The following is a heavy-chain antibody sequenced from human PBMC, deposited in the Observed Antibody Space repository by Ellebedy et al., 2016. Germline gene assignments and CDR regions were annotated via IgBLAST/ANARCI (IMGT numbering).Heavy chain of an antibody. Sequence: ASVKVSCKASGYRFTSNGISWVRQAPGQGLEWMGWISTYSGNTNYAQKFRDRVTMTTDTSTGTAYLELRSLRSDDTAVYYCARDGRVGAYYDDSYFDYWGQGSLVTVSS. D-gene: IGHD4-17*01. J-gene: IGHJ4*02. CDR1: GYRFTSNG. CDR3: ARDGRVGAYYDDSYFDY. V-gene: IGHV1-18*04. CDR2: ISTYSGNT.